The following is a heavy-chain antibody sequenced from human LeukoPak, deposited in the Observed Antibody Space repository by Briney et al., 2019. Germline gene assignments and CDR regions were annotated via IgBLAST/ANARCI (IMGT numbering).Heavy chain of an antibody. CDR3: ARDYADYVGYFFFDY. J-gene: IGHJ4*02. CDR1: GFPFNSYA. V-gene: IGHV3-23*01. D-gene: IGHD4-17*01. Sequence: GGSLRLSCAASGFPFNSYAMNGVREAPGKGVEWVSSISGGGETTYYADSAKCRFTISRDNSQNTLYLQMNSLRAEDTAVYYCARDYADYVGYFFFDYWGQGTLVTVSS. CDR2: ISGGGETT.